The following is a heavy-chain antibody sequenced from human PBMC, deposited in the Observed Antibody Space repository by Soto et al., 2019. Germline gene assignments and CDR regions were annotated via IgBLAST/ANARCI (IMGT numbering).Heavy chain of an antibody. J-gene: IGHJ4*02. CDR2: IYYSGST. V-gene: IGHV4-59*12. CDR1: GDSISSYY. CDR3: ARDPSGSGPNFDY. D-gene: IGHD3-10*01. Sequence: PSETLSLTCTVSGDSISSYYWSWIRQPPGKGLEWIGYIYYSGSTNYNPSLKSRVTISVDTSKNQLSLKLSSVTAADTAVYYCARDPSGSGPNFDYWGQGALVTVSS.